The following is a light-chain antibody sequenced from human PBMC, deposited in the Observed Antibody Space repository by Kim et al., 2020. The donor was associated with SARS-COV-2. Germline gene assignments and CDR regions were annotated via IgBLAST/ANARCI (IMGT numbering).Light chain of an antibody. CDR3: QSYDSSNHVV. J-gene: IGLJ2*01. CDR1: GVSLASNY. V-gene: IGLV6-57*03. Sequence: KTVPYSCTRSGVSLASNYVQWYQQRPGSAPTTVIYEDNQRPSGVPDRFSGSIDSSSNTASLTIAGLKTEDEADYYCQSYDSSNHVVFGGGTQLTVL. CDR2: EDN.